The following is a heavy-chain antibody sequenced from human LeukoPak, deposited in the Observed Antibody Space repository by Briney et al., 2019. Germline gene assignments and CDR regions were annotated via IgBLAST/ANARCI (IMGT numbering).Heavy chain of an antibody. CDR3: ARPSYCVADNCGYWLDP. Sequence: ASVKVSCKASGYTFTSYYMHWVRQAPGQGLEWMGIINPSGGSTSYAQKFQGRVTMTRDMSTGTVYMELSSLTSEDTAVYYCARPSYCVADNCGYWLDPWGPGTLVTVSS. CDR2: INPSGGST. V-gene: IGHV1-46*01. D-gene: IGHD2-21*01. CDR1: GYTFTSYY. J-gene: IGHJ5*02.